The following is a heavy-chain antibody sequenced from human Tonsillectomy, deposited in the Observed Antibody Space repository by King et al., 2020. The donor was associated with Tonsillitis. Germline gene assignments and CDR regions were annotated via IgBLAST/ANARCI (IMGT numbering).Heavy chain of an antibody. CDR2: IRSKANSYAT. Sequence: EVQLVESGGGLVQPGGSLKLSCAASGFTFSGSAMHWVRQASGKRLEWVGRIRSKANSYATAYAASVKGRFTISRDDSQNTAYLQMNSLKTEDTAVYYCTSHHGYSYGSFDYWGQGTLVTVSS. D-gene: IGHD5-18*01. CDR3: TSHHGYSYGSFDY. V-gene: IGHV3-73*01. J-gene: IGHJ4*02. CDR1: GFTFSGSA.